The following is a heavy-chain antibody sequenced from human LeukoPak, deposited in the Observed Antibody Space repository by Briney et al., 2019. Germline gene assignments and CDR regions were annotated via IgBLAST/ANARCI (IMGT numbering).Heavy chain of an antibody. CDR1: GYSFTSYW. CDR2: IYPGDSDT. D-gene: IGHD2-2*01. J-gene: IGHJ3*02. Sequence: GESLKISCKGSGYSFTSYWIGWVRQMPGKGLEWMGIIYPGDSDTRYSPSFQGQVTISADKSISTAYLQWSSLKASDTAMYYCARPPSPRPPYCSSTSCSEDAFDIRGQGTMVTVSS. V-gene: IGHV5-51*01. CDR3: ARPPSPRPPYCSSTSCSEDAFDI.